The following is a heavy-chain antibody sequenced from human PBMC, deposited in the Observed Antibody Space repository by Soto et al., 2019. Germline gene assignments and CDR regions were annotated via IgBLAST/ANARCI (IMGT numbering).Heavy chain of an antibody. CDR3: ARKGYCSSTSCYNLNWFGP. J-gene: IGHJ5*02. CDR1: GGSFSGYY. CDR2: INHSGST. V-gene: IGHV4-34*01. D-gene: IGHD2-2*02. Sequence: QVQLQQWGAGLLKPSETLSLTCAVYGGSFSGYYWSWIRQPPGKGLEWIGEINHSGSTNYNPSLKSRVTIAVDTYKKQFSLKLSSVTAGHTAVYYCARKGYCSSTSCYNLNWFGPWGQGTLVTVSS.